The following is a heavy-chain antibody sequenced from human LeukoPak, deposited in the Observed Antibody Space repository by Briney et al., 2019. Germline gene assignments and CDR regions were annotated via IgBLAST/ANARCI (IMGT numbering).Heavy chain of an antibody. D-gene: IGHD3-16*01. V-gene: IGHV1-24*01. CDR2: FDPEDGET. CDR3: ATDAPSTFSSPRGLSYYYGMDV. Sequence: ASVKASCKLSGYTLTELSMHWVRQAPGKGVEWMVGFDPEDGETIYAEKFQGRVNMTEDTSTPTAYMELSSLRSEDTAVYYCATDAPSTFSSPRGLSYYYGMDVWGQGTTVTVSS. CDR1: GYTLTELS. J-gene: IGHJ6*02.